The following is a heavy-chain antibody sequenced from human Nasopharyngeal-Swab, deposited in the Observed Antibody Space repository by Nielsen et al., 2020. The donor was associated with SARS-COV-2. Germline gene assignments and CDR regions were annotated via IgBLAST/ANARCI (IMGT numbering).Heavy chain of an antibody. CDR3: AKDVHADYGGIDY. D-gene: IGHD4/OR15-4a*01. Sequence: VRQAPGKGLEWVAVISYDGSNEYYGDSVKGRFTISRDNSKSTLYLQMNSLRVDDTAVYYCAKDVHADYGGIDYWGQGILVTVSS. CDR2: ISYDGSNE. V-gene: IGHV3-30*18. J-gene: IGHJ4*02.